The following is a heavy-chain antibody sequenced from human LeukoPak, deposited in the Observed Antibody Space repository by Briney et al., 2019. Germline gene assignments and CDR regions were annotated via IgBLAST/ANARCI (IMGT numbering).Heavy chain of an antibody. CDR3: AREPAGTYYRFDP. CDR2: IFYSGST. J-gene: IGHJ5*02. D-gene: IGHD1-26*01. CDR1: GGSFSGYY. Sequence: SETLPLTCAVYGGSFSGYYWSWIRQPPGKGLEWIGNIFYSGSTYYNPSLKSRVTISVDTSKNQFSLKLNSVPAADTAIYYFAREPAGTYYRFDPWGQGILVTVSS. V-gene: IGHV4-34*12.